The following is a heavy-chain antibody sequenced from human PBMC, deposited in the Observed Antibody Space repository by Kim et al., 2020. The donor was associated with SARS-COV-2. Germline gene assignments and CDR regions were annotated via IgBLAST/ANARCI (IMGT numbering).Heavy chain of an antibody. CDR1: GYSFTSYW. CDR3: AREGELRGAVVGATNWFDP. CDR2: IYPGDSDT. V-gene: IGHV5-51*01. J-gene: IGHJ5*02. D-gene: IGHD1-26*01. Sequence: GESLKISCKGSGYSFTSYWIGWVRQMPGKGLEWMGIIYPGDSDTRYSPSFQDQVTISADKSISTAYLQWSSLKASDTAMYYCAREGELRGAVVGATNWFDPWGQGTLVTVSS.